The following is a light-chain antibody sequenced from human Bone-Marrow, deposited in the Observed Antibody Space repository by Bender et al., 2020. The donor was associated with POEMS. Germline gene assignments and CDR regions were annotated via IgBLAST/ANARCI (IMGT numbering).Light chain of an antibody. Sequence: QSALTQPASVSGSPGQSITISCTGTSSDIGGYSHVSWYQQHPGQAPKLMIYDVTIRPSGVSNRFSGSKSGNTASLTISGLQAEDEADYYCYSYAGNNREVFGTGTKVTVL. V-gene: IGLV2-23*02. CDR2: DVT. CDR1: SSDIGGYSH. CDR3: YSYAGNNREV. J-gene: IGLJ1*01.